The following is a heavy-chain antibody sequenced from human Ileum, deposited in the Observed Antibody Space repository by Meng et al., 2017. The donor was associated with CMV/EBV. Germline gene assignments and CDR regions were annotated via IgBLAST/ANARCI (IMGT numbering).Heavy chain of an antibody. Sequence: QEAGQGLVKPSETLSLTCTVSGGSISRSTYYWGWIRQPPGKGLEWIGSIYSTGSTYYNPSLKSRLTISIDTSNNQFSLKLTSMTAADTAVYYCARGVYSHDASWGQGTLVTVSS. V-gene: IGHV4-39*07. CDR2: IYSTGST. J-gene: IGHJ4*02. CDR1: GGSISRSTYY. CDR3: ARGVYSHDAS. D-gene: IGHD5-18*01.